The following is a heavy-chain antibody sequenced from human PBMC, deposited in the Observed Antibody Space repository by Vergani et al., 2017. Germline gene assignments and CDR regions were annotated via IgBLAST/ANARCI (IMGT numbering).Heavy chain of an antibody. V-gene: IGHV3-66*02. J-gene: IGHJ5*02. CDR2: IYSGDET. D-gene: IGHD3-10*01. CDR1: GSTVSGNY. CDR3: AIGNYYGSGTYVDP. Sequence: ELQLVESGGGLVQPGGSLRLSCAASGSTVSGNYMTWVRQAPGKGLEWVSHIYSGDETYYADSVKGRVTISIDTSKKTLHLQIINLRVEDTAVYYCAIGNYYGSGTYVDPGGQGTLVTVSS.